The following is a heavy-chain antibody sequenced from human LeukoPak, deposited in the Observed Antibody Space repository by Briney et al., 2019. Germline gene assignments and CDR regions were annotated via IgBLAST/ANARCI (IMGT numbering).Heavy chain of an antibody. CDR2: IYYSGST. J-gene: IGHJ4*02. V-gene: IGHV4-39*01. CDR1: GGSISSSSYY. CDR3: ARHVSGWGPAPIRKPHYFDH. D-gene: IGHD6-19*01. Sequence: PSETLSLTCTVSGGSISSSSYYWGWIRQPPGKGLEWIGSIYYSGSTYYNPSLKSRVTISVDTSKNQFSLKLSSVTAADTAVYYCARHVSGWGPAPIRKPHYFDHWGQGTLVTVSS.